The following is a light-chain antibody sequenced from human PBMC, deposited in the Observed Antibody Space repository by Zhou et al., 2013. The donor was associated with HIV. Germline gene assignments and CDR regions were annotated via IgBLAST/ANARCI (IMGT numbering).Light chain of an antibody. Sequence: DIRMTQSPSTLSASVGDRVTITCRASESISRYLAWYQQKPGKAPNLLIYKASTLESGVPSRFSGSGSGTEFTLTISSLQPDDFATYYCQQYNSYLPLTFGGGTEGGDQT. CDR3: QQYNSYLPLT. V-gene: IGKV1-5*03. CDR2: KAS. CDR1: ESISRY. J-gene: IGKJ4*01.